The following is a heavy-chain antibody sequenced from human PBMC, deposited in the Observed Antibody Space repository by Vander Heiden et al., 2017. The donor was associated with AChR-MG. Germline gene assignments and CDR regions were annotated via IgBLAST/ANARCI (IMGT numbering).Heavy chain of an antibody. J-gene: IGHJ4*02. V-gene: IGHV3-23*01. CDR3: AKEPGYGSGNRLDN. CDR1: GFIFTTYA. Sequence: EVELLESGGGLVQPGGSLRLSCAASGFIFTTYAMTWVRQAPGKGLEWVSSITGSGAGTNYADSVKGRFTIARDNSKNTLYLQMNSLRAEDTAVYYCAKEPGYGSGNRLDNWGQGTLVTVSS. CDR2: ITGSGAGT. D-gene: IGHD3-10*01.